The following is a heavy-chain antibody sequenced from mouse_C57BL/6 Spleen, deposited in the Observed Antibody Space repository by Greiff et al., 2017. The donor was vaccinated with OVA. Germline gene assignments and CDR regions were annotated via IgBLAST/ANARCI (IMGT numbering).Heavy chain of an antibody. D-gene: IGHD1-1*01. CDR1: GYTFTDYY. J-gene: IGHJ2*01. CDR3: ATSITTVVATDFDY. CDR2: INPNNGGT. Sequence: VQLQQSGPELVKPGASVKISCKASGYTFTDYYMNWVKQSHGKSLEWIGDINPNNGGTSYNQKFKGKATLTVDKSSSTAYMELRSLTSEDSAVYYCATSITTVVATDFDYWGQGTTLTVSS. V-gene: IGHV1-26*01.